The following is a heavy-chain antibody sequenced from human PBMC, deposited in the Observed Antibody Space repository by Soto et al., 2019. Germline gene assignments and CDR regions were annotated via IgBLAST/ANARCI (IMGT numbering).Heavy chain of an antibody. Sequence: EVQLVESGGGLVQPGGSLRLSCAASGFTFSSYAMSWVRQAPGKGLEWVSAISGSGGSTYYADSVKGRFTISRDNSKNTLYLQMNSLRAEDTAVYYCAKGRDIVATVGGWFDPWGQGTLVTVSS. J-gene: IGHJ5*02. V-gene: IGHV3-23*04. D-gene: IGHD5-12*01. CDR3: AKGRDIVATVGGWFDP. CDR1: GFTFSSYA. CDR2: ISGSGGST.